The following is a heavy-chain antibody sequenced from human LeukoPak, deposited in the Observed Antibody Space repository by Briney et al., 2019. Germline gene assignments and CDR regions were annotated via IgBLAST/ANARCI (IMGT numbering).Heavy chain of an antibody. CDR2: IYYSGST. CDR1: GGSISSYY. V-gene: IGHV4-59*01. CDR3: ARDRTTSHFDY. D-gene: IGHD4-17*01. J-gene: IGHJ4*02. Sequence: KASETLSLTCTVSGGSISSYYWSWIRQPPGKRLEWIGYIYYSGSTNYNPSLKSRVTISVDTSKNQFSLKLSSVTAADTAVYYCARDRTTSHFDYWGQGTLVTVSS.